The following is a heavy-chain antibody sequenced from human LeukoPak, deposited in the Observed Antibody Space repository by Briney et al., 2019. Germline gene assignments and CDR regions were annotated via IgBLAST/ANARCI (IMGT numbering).Heavy chain of an antibody. J-gene: IGHJ4*02. Sequence: PSETLSLTCTVSGGSISSYYWSWIRQPAGKGLEWIGRIYTSGSTNYNPSLKSRVTISVDKSENQFSLKLSSVTAADTAVYYCARSIRYYFDYWGQGTLVTVSS. CDR2: IYTSGST. D-gene: IGHD3-9*01. CDR3: ARSIRYYFDY. V-gene: IGHV4-4*07. CDR1: GGSISSYY.